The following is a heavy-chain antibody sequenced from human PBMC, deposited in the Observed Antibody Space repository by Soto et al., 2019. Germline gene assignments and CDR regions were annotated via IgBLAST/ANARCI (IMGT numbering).Heavy chain of an antibody. Sequence: QLQLQESGSGLVKPSETLSLTCAVSGGSISGGGYSWGWIRQPPGKGLEWIGYIYHSGSTYYNPSPKNRITSSVDRSKNQYSLKPSSVTAAHTAVYYCARVPRPWGQGTLVTVSS. CDR3: ARVPRP. CDR1: GGSISGGGYS. V-gene: IGHV4-30-2*01. CDR2: IYHSGST. J-gene: IGHJ5*02.